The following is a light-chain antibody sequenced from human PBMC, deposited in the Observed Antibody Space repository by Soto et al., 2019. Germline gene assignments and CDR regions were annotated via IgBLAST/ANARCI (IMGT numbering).Light chain of an antibody. Sequence: QSALTQPASVSGSPGQSITISCTGISSDVGGYNYVSWYQQHPGKAPKLMIYEVSNRPSGVSNRFSGSKSGNTASLTISGLQAEDEADYYCSSYTSSSPYVFGTGTKHTVL. J-gene: IGLJ1*01. CDR1: SSDVGGYNY. CDR3: SSYTSSSPYV. CDR2: EVS. V-gene: IGLV2-14*01.